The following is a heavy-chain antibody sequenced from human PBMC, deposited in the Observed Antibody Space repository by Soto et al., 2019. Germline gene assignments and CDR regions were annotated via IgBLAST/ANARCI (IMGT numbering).Heavy chain of an antibody. Sequence: XETLSLTCAVYGGSFSGYYWSWIRQPAGKGLEWIGEIKHSGSTNYNPSLKSRVTISVDTSKNQFSLKLSSVTAADTAVYYCARGPGYYDSSGYWTGPWGQGTLVTVSS. CDR2: IKHSGST. CDR3: ARGPGYYDSSGYWTGP. J-gene: IGHJ5*02. V-gene: IGHV4-34*01. CDR1: GGSFSGYY. D-gene: IGHD3-22*01.